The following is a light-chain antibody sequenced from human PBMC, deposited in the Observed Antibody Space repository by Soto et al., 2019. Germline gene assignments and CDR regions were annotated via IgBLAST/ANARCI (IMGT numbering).Light chain of an antibody. V-gene: IGKV1-33*01. Sequence: DVQMTQSPSSLSASVGDRVTITCQARQDIRNYLNWYQQKPGKGPKILIYDASNLETGVPSRSPRSRSATYFTFTISSLQPEDVPTYYCQQSDHLPLTFGGGTKVAIK. CDR1: QDIRNY. J-gene: IGKJ4*01. CDR2: DAS. CDR3: QQSDHLPLT.